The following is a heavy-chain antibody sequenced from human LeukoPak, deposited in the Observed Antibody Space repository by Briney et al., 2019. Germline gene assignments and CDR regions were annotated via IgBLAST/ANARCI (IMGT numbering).Heavy chain of an antibody. V-gene: IGHV3-15*01. CDR2: IKSKTDGGTT. J-gene: IGHJ4*02. CDR3: TTVVDSSGYFVRDY. Sequence: GGSLRLSCAASGFTFSNAWMSWVRQAPGKGLEWVGRIKSKTDGGTTDYAAPGKGRFTISRDDSKNTLYLQMNSLKTEDTAVYYCTTVVDSSGYFVRDYWGQGTLVTVSS. CDR1: GFTFSNAW. D-gene: IGHD3-22*01.